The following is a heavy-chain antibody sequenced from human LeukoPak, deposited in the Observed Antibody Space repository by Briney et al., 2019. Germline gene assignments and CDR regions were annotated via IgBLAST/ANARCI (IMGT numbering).Heavy chain of an antibody. V-gene: IGHV3-48*04. CDR1: GFTFSSIW. J-gene: IGHJ4*02. CDR3: ARERYDYVWGSYLDY. Sequence: GGSLRLSCAASGFTFSSIWMSWVGQAPGKGLEWVSYISSSGSTIYYADSVKGRFTISRDNAKNSLYLQMNSLRAEDTAVYYCARERYDYVWGSYLDYWGQGTLVTVSS. CDR2: ISSSGSTI. D-gene: IGHD3-16*02.